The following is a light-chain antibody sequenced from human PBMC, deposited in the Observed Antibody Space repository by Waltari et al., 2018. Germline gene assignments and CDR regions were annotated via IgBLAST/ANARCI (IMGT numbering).Light chain of an antibody. CDR2: DVS. V-gene: IGLV2-14*03. Sequence: QSALTQPASVSGSPGQSITISCPGTSRDVGGFSFVSWYQHHPGKAPKLMIYDVSKRPSGISNRFSGSKSGNTASLTISGLQTEDEADYFCSTYTTSSALLFGGGTRLTVL. CDR3: STYTTSSALL. CDR1: SRDVGGFSF. J-gene: IGLJ3*02.